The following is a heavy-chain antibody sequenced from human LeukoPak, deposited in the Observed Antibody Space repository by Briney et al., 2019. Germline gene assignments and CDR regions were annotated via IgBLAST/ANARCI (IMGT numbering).Heavy chain of an antibody. Sequence: SGGSLRLSCAASGFTFSSYAMSWVRQAPGKGLEWVSSISGNGGYTYHADSVKGRFTISRDNSKNTLYMQMNSLRAEDTAVYYCAKRNNGCYDSWGQGTLVTVSS. D-gene: IGHD2-15*01. CDR1: GFTFSSYA. CDR3: AKRNNGCYDS. V-gene: IGHV3-23*01. J-gene: IGHJ4*02. CDR2: ISGNGGYT.